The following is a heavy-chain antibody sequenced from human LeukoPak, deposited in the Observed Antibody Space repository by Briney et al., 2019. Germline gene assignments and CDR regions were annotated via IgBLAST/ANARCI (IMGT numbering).Heavy chain of an antibody. CDR3: AKGITMVRGVMGDAFDI. D-gene: IGHD3-10*01. Sequence: GGSLRLSCAASGFTFSSYGMHWVRQAPGKGLEWVAVISYDGSNKYYADSVKGRFTISRDNSKNTLYLRMNSLRAEDTAVYYCAKGITMVRGVMGDAFDIWGQGTMVTVSS. V-gene: IGHV3-30*18. CDR2: ISYDGSNK. CDR1: GFTFSSYG. J-gene: IGHJ3*02.